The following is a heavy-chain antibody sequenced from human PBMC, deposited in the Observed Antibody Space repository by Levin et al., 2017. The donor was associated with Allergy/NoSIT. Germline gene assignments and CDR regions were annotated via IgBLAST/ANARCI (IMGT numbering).Heavy chain of an antibody. J-gene: IGHJ5*02. CDR1: GFTFSNYG. Sequence: GGSLRLSCAASGFTFSNYGMHWVRQAPGKGLEWVAVISYDGSNKYYADSVRGRFTISRDNSKNTVYVQMNSLRAEDTALYYCAKSDRPAAAFNWFDPWGQGTLVTVSS. CDR2: ISYDGSNK. D-gene: IGHD6-13*01. CDR3: AKSDRPAAAFNWFDP. V-gene: IGHV3-30*18.